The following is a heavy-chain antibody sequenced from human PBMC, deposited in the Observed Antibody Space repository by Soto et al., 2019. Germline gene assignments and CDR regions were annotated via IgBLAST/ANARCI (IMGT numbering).Heavy chain of an antibody. D-gene: IGHD3-3*01. Sequence: ASVKVSCKASGYTFTSYDINWVRQATGQGLEWMGWMNPNSGNTGYAQKFQGRVTMTRNTSISTAYMELSSLRSEDTAVYYCARAGRITIFGVVIMEHNWFDPWGQGTLVTRLL. CDR1: GYTFTSYD. V-gene: IGHV1-8*01. CDR2: MNPNSGNT. J-gene: IGHJ5*02. CDR3: ARAGRITIFGVVIMEHNWFDP.